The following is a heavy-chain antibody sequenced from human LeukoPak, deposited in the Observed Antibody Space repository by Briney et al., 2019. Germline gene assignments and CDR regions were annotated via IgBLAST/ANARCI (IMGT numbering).Heavy chain of an antibody. CDR3: AKGRDYFDY. J-gene: IGHJ4*02. CDR2: ISFSGGST. V-gene: IGHV3-23*01. Sequence: GGSLRLSCAVSGFTFSSYAMNWVRQAPGKGLEWVSVISFSGGSTNYADSVKGRFTISRDNSKKTLYLQMNSLRAEDTAVYYCAKGRDYFDYWGQGTLVTVSS. CDR1: GFTFSSYA.